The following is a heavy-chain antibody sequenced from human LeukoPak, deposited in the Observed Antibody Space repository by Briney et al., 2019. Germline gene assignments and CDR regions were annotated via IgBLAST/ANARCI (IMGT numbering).Heavy chain of an antibody. CDR2: ISANSGNT. D-gene: IGHD3-10*01. J-gene: IGHJ4*02. V-gene: IGHV1-18*01. CDR3: ARDRHYRFDY. Sequence: ASVKVSCKASGYTFTDNGISWVRQAPGRGHEWMGWISANSGNTKFVQMVRGRVRMTTDTSSSTAYMELRSLRSDDTAIYYCARDRHYRFDYWGQGALVTVPS. CDR1: GYTFTDNG.